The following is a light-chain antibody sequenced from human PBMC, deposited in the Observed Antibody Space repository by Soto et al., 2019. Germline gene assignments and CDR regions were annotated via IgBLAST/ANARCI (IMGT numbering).Light chain of an antibody. Sequence: DIQMTQSPSSLSASVGDRVTITCRASQGISNYLAWYQQKPGKVPKLLIYAASTLQSGVPSRFSGSGAGTAVILTISSRQPHDAATYYCQKYKSAPWTFGQGTKVEIK. CDR3: QKYKSAPWT. CDR1: QGISNY. V-gene: IGKV1-27*01. CDR2: AAS. J-gene: IGKJ1*01.